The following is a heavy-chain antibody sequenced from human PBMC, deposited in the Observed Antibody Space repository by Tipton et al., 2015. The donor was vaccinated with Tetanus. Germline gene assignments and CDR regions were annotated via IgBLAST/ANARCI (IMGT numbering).Heavy chain of an antibody. CDR1: GASLRGGDYH. CDR2: ISGSGTT. D-gene: IGHD2-2*01. CDR3: AKSDRVTRTSWYFHD. Sequence: TLSLTCTVSGASLRGGDYHWSWIRQPPGKGLEWLAYISGSGTTNSNYYLKSRITMTQDPSRNQFSLRLNSVTAVDTAVYYCAKSDRVTRTSWYFHDWGQGTLVTVSS. J-gene: IGHJ4*02. V-gene: IGHV4-61*08.